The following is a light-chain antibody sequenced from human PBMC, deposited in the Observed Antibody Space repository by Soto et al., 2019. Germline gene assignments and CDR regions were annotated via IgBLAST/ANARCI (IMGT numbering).Light chain of an antibody. CDR3: QQYNTYWT. Sequence: DIQMTQSPSTLFASVGDRVTITCRASQSISTWLAWYQQKAGKAPKLLIYKASILESGVPSRFSGSGSGTEFTLTISSLQPDDFATYYCQQYNTYWTFGQGTKVEIK. CDR1: QSISTW. V-gene: IGKV1-5*03. CDR2: KAS. J-gene: IGKJ1*01.